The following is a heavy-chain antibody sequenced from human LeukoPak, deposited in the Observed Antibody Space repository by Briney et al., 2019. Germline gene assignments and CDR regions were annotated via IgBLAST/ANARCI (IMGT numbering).Heavy chain of an antibody. J-gene: IGHJ4*02. CDR2: ISTSGEKT. Sequence: GGSLRLSCAACGFTFNNYVMSWVRQAPGKGPEWVSAISTSGEKTFYANSVKGRFTISRDNSENTLYLQMNSLRAEDTAVYYCARDRVGSIVFDNWGQGTLVTVSS. D-gene: IGHD2-15*01. V-gene: IGHV3-23*01. CDR1: GFTFNNYV. CDR3: ARDRVGSIVFDN.